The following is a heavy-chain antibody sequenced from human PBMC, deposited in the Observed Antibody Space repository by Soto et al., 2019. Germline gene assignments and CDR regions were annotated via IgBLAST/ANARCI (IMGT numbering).Heavy chain of an antibody. D-gene: IGHD5-12*01. CDR3: AKDLVATRLNPLGL. CDR2: ISYDGSNK. Sequence: QVQLVESGGGVVQPGRSLRLSCAASGFTFSSYGMHWVRQAPGKGLEWVAVISYDGSNKYYADSVKGRFTISRDNSKNTLYLHMNSLRAEDTAVYYCAKDLVATRLNPLGLWGQGTLVT. CDR1: GFTFSSYG. V-gene: IGHV3-30*18. J-gene: IGHJ4*02.